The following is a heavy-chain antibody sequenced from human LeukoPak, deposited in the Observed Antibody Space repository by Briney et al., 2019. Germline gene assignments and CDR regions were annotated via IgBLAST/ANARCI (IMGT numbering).Heavy chain of an antibody. Sequence: GASVKVSCKASGYTFTSYGISWVRQPPGQGLEWMGWISAYNGNTNYVQKLQGRVTVTTDTSTSTAYMELGSLRSDDTAVYYCARGPGGEYFQHWGQGTLVTVSS. CDR3: ARGPGGEYFQH. D-gene: IGHD1-26*01. V-gene: IGHV1-18*01. CDR2: ISAYNGNT. J-gene: IGHJ1*01. CDR1: GYTFTSYG.